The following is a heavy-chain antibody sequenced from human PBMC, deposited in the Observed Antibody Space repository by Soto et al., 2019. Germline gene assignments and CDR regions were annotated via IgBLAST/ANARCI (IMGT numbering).Heavy chain of an antibody. CDR2: INHSGST. CDR3: ARQVFTHRSSYYDAFDI. CDR1: GGSFSGYY. V-gene: IGHV4-34*01. J-gene: IGHJ3*02. Sequence: PSETLSLTCAVYGGSFSGYYWSWIRQPPGKGLEWIGEINHSGSTNYNPSLKSRVTISVDTSKNQFSLKLSSVTAADTAVYYCARQVFTHRSSYYDAFDIRGQGTMVTVSS. D-gene: IGHD1-26*01.